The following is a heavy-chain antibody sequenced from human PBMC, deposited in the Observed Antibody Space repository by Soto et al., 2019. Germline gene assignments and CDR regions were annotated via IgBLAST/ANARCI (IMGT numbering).Heavy chain of an antibody. CDR2: IIPIFNTT. J-gene: IGHJ4*02. V-gene: IGHV1-69*06. CDR1: GSRFSNYV. CDR3: AREGRGKKAGYNGLVSLGY. D-gene: IGHD2-2*02. Sequence: QVQLVQSGAEVKTPGSLLKVSCTVSGSRFSNYVISWVRQAPGHGLEWLGRIIPIFNTTQYAQKFQGRVTITADKSTNTASLELSSLTSDDTAVYYCAREGRGKKAGYNGLVSLGYWGQGTLVTVSS.